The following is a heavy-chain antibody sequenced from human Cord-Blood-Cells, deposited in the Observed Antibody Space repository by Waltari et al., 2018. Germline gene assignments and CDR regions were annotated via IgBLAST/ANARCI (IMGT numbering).Heavy chain of an antibody. J-gene: IGHJ4*02. CDR1: GFTFSSYA. D-gene: IGHD6-6*01. CDR3: AKDYRRIAACLDY. CDR2: NVGNGWRT. Sequence: EVQLVESGGGLVQPGGSLRLSCAASGFTFSSYAMSWVRQAPGKGLGWVSSNVGNGWRTYCPDSGKGRFTISRKHSKNQLDLQMNSLIAQDTALYYCAKDYRRIAACLDYWGQGTLVTVSS. V-gene: IGHV3-23*04.